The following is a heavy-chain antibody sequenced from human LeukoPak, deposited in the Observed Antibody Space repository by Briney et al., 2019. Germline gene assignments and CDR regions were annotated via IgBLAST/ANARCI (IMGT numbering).Heavy chain of an antibody. V-gene: IGHV5-51*01. D-gene: IGHD3-10*01. Sequence: GASLKISCKGSGYSFSDYWIAWVRQMPGKGLEWMGSIYPGDSDTRYSPPFQGQVTFSADKSISTAYLQWSSLRASDTAIYYCARQCCRGASPGFDPWGEGTLVTVSS. CDR1: GYSFSDYW. CDR3: ARQCCRGASPGFDP. CDR2: IYPGDSDT. J-gene: IGHJ5*02.